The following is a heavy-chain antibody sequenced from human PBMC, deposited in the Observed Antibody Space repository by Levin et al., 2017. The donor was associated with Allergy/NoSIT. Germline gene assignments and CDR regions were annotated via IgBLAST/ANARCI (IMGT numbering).Heavy chain of an antibody. CDR2: ISSSSSYT. D-gene: IGHD2/OR15-2a*01. J-gene: IGHJ6*03. CDR1: GFTLSDYY. Sequence: GGSLRLSCAASGFTLSDYYMSWIRQAPGKGLEWISYISSSSSYTNYADSVKGRFTISRDNAKNSLYLQMNSLRAEDTAVYYCARSPEGYTNGDNDYFHMDVWGKGTTVTVSS. CDR3: ARSPEGYTNGDNDYFHMDV. V-gene: IGHV3-11*03.